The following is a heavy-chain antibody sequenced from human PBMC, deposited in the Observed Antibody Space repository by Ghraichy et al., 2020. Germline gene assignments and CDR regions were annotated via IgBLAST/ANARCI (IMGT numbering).Heavy chain of an antibody. D-gene: IGHD3-22*01. Sequence: GGSLRLSCAASGFTFSTYWMHWVRQGPGKGLVWVSRINSDGSSTSYADSVKGRFTISRDNAKNTLYLQMNSLRAEDTAVYYCARGRNYYDSTSIHAFDIWGQGTMVTVSS. CDR1: GFTFSTYW. CDR3: ARGRNYYDSTSIHAFDI. V-gene: IGHV3-74*01. J-gene: IGHJ3*02. CDR2: INSDGSST.